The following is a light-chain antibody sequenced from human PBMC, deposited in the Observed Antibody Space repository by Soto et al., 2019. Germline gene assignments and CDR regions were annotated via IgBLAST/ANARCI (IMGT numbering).Light chain of an antibody. CDR2: GAS. J-gene: IGKJ4*01. CDR3: QQFHNWPLS. CDR1: QSVSSN. V-gene: IGKV3-15*01. Sequence: EIVITQSPATLSASPGERATLSCRASQSVSSNLAWYQQKAGQAPRLLIFGASTRATGIPARFSASGSGTEFTLTISSLQSEDFAVYYCQQFHNWPLSFGGGTKVDIK.